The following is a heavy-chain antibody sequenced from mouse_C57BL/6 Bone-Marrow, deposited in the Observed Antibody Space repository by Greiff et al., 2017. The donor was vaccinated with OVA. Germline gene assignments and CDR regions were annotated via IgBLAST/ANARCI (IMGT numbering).Heavy chain of an antibody. CDR2: INPYNGGN. Sequence: VQLQQSGPVLVKPGASVKMSCKASGYTFTDYYMNWVKQSHGKSLEWLGVINPYNGGNSYNQKFKGKATLTVDKSSSTSYMELNSLTSEDSAVYYCARRDYYGSSYGFDYWGQGTTLTVSS. CDR1: GYTFTDYY. D-gene: IGHD1-1*01. V-gene: IGHV1-19*01. J-gene: IGHJ2*01. CDR3: ARRDYYGSSYGFDY.